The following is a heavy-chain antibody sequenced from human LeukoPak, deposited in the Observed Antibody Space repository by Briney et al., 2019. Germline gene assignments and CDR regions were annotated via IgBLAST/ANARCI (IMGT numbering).Heavy chain of an antibody. J-gene: IGHJ4*02. D-gene: IGHD6-13*01. CDR3: ARAKIAAAGYIDY. V-gene: IGHV3-7*01. CDR1: GFTFSSYW. CDR2: IKQDGSEK. Sequence: GGSLRLSCAASGFTFSSYWMSWVRQAPGKGLEWVANIKQDGSEKYYVDSVKGRFTISRDNAKNSLYLQMNSLRAEDTAVYYCARAKIAAAGYIDYWGQGTLVTVSS.